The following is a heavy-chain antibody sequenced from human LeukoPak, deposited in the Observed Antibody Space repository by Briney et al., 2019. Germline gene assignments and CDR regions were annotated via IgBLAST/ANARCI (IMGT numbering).Heavy chain of an antibody. V-gene: IGHV4-34*01. CDR1: GGSFSGYY. J-gene: IGHJ6*02. Sequence: SETLSLTCAVYGGSFSGYYWSWIRQPPGKGLEWIGEINHSESTNYNPSLKSRVTISVDTSKNQFSLKLSSVTAADTAVYYCARAGYSSSWYLEYYYYGMDVWGQGTTVTVSS. CDR2: INHSEST. D-gene: IGHD6-13*01. CDR3: ARAGYSSSWYLEYYYYGMDV.